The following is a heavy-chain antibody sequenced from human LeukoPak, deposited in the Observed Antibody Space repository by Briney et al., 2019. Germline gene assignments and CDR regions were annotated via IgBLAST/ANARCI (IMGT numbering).Heavy chain of an antibody. J-gene: IGHJ2*01. CDR2: ISGSGGST. Sequence: GGSLRLSCAASGFTFSSYGMHWVRQAPGKGLEWVSAISGSGGSTYYADPVKGRFTISRDNSKNTLYLQMNSLRAEDTAVYYCAKEKSYWYFDLWGRGTLVTVSS. V-gene: IGHV3-23*01. CDR1: GFTFSSYG. CDR3: AKEKSYWYFDL.